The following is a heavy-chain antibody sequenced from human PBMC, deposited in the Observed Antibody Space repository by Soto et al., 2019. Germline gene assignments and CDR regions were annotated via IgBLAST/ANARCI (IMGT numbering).Heavy chain of an antibody. CDR1: GFTFSSFW. D-gene: IGHD2-15*01. Sequence: GGSLRLSCAVSGFTFSSFWMSWVRQAPGKGLEWVANIKQDGGEKYYADSVKGRFTISRDNAKNSLYLQMNSLRAEDTALYYFAKESYCSGGSCYDGAFDIWGQGTMVTVSS. CDR2: IKQDGGEK. J-gene: IGHJ3*02. V-gene: IGHV3-7*05. CDR3: AKESYCSGGSCYDGAFDI.